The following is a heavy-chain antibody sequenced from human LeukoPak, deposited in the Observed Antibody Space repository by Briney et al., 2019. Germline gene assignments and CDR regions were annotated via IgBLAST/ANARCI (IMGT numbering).Heavy chain of an antibody. D-gene: IGHD3-10*01. J-gene: IGHJ4*02. CDR2: INHSGST. V-gene: IGHV4-39*07. CDR3: ARAKNGSGSTLFDY. CDR1: GGSIRNSSFY. Sequence: SETLSLTCAVSGGSIRNSSFYWGWIRQPPGKGLEWIGEINHSGSTNYNPSLKSRVTISVDTSKNQFSLKLSSVTAADTAVYYCARAKNGSGSTLFDYWGQGTLVTVSS.